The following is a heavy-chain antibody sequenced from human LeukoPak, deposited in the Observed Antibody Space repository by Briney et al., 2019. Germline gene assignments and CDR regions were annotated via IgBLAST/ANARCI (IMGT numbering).Heavy chain of an antibody. V-gene: IGHV3-23*01. CDR1: GFTFSSYA. Sequence: GGSLRLSCAASGFTFSSYAMSWVRQAPGKGLEWVSAISGSGGSTYYADSVKGRFTISRDNSKNTLYLQMNSLRAKDTAVYYCAKYGNWGSAGDYWGQGTLVTVSS. J-gene: IGHJ4*02. CDR2: ISGSGGST. CDR3: AKYGNWGSAGDY. D-gene: IGHD7-27*01.